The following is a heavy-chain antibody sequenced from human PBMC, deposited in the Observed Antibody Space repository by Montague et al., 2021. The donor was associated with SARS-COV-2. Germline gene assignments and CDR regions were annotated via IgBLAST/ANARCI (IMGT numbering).Heavy chain of an antibody. J-gene: IGHJ3*02. CDR3: VREKAGGLRNVFDI. V-gene: IGHV4-38-2*02. Sequence: SETLSLTCTVSGFSIGSCAYWGWIRQPPGKGLEWIVSIYHSGTTYFNPSLQSRLTMSLDTSTNQLPLRLTSVTAADTAVFFCVREKAGGLRNVFDIWGQGTTVTVSS. CDR1: GFSIGSCAY. CDR2: IYHSGTT.